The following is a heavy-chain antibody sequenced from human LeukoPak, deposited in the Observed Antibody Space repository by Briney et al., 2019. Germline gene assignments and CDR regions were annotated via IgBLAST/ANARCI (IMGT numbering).Heavy chain of an antibody. CDR3: AKSPRSKTIFGVVLYYFDY. Sequence: PGGSLRLSCAASGFTFSSYAMSWVRQAPGKGLEWVSAISGSGGSTYYADSVKGRFTISRDNSKNTLYLQMNSLRAEDTAVYYRAKSPRSKTIFGVVLYYFDYWGQGTLVTVSS. J-gene: IGHJ4*02. V-gene: IGHV3-23*01. CDR1: GFTFSSYA. D-gene: IGHD3-3*01. CDR2: ISGSGGST.